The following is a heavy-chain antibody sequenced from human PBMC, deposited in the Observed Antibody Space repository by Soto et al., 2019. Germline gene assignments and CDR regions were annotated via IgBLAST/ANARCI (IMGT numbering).Heavy chain of an antibody. CDR1: GGSISSYY. Sequence: YETLSLTCTVSGGSISSYYWTWILQQAGKGLEWIGRIYTSGSTNYNSSLKSRVTMLVDKSKNQFSLKLSSVTDADTAVYYGARESGSYRSLDYWGQGTMVTVSS. CDR2: IYTSGST. V-gene: IGHV4-4*07. D-gene: IGHD3-16*02. CDR3: ARESGSYRSLDY. J-gene: IGHJ4*02.